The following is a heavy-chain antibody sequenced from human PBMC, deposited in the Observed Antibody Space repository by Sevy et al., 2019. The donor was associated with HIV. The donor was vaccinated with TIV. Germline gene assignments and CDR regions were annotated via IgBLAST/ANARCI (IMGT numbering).Heavy chain of an antibody. Sequence: GGSLRLSCAASGFTFSNAWMSWVRQAPGKGLEWVGRIKSKTDGGTTDYAAPVKGRFTISRDDPKNTLYLQMNSLKTEDTAVYYCTTDLMRDTIFGVVIFGYWGQGTLVTVSS. J-gene: IGHJ4*02. CDR1: GFTFSNAW. CDR2: IKSKTDGGTT. V-gene: IGHV3-15*01. CDR3: TTDLMRDTIFGVVIFGY. D-gene: IGHD3-3*01.